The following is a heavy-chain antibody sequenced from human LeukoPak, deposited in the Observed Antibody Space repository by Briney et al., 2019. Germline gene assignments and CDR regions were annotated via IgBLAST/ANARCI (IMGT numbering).Heavy chain of an antibody. CDR2: ISTSVSTI. D-gene: IGHD1-26*01. CDR3: ARAGRNFDY. Sequence: PGGSLRLSCAASGFTFSSYEMNWVRQAPGKGLEWVSYISTSVSTIYYADSEKGRFTISRDNAKNSLYLQMNSLRAEDTAVYYCARAGRNFDYWGQGTLVTVSS. V-gene: IGHV3-48*03. J-gene: IGHJ4*02. CDR1: GFTFSSYE.